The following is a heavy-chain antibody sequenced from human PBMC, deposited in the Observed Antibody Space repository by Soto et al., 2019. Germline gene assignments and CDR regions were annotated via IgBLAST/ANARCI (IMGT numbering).Heavy chain of an antibody. Sequence: GGSLRLSCAASGFTFSNAWMSWVRQAPGKGLEWVGRIKSKTDGGTTDYAAPVKGRFTISRDDPKNTLYLQMNSLKTEDTAVYYCTTDYDILTGVDYWGQGTLVTVSS. V-gene: IGHV3-15*01. D-gene: IGHD3-9*01. CDR2: IKSKTDGGTT. CDR3: TTDYDILTGVDY. J-gene: IGHJ4*02. CDR1: GFTFSNAW.